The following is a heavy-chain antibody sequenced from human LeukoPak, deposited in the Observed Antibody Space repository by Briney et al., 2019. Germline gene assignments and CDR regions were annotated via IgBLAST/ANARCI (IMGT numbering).Heavy chain of an antibody. CDR3: ARCLATGGRVSFDY. V-gene: IGHV4-39*01. CDR2: VHSSGNT. Sequence: SETLSLTCTVSGGPISDSSFYWGWIRQPPGKGLEWIGSVHSSGNTYYTPSLNSRVTLSVDTSKNQFSLKLSSVTAADTAVYYCARCLATGGRVSFDYWGQGTLVTVSS. CDR1: GGPISDSSFY. J-gene: IGHJ4*02. D-gene: IGHD6-13*01.